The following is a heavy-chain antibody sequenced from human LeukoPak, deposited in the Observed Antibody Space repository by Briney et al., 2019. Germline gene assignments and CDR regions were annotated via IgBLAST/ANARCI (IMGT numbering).Heavy chain of an antibody. Sequence: SETLSLTCAVYGGSFSGYYWSWIRQPPGKGLEWIGEINHSGSTNYNPSLKSRVTISVDTSKNQFSLKLSSVTAADTAVYYCARVKGRTAAAGNNWFDPWGQGTLVTVSS. J-gene: IGHJ5*02. CDR1: GGSFSGYY. D-gene: IGHD6-13*01. V-gene: IGHV4-34*01. CDR3: ARVKGRTAAAGNNWFDP. CDR2: INHSGST.